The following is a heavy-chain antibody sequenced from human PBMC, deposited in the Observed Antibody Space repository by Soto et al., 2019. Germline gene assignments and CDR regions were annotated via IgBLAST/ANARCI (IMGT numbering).Heavy chain of an antibody. V-gene: IGHV1-69*01. D-gene: IGHD6-13*01. CDR2: IIPVFGTG. CDR3: ARETPSAAAAYYYYGLDV. J-gene: IGHJ6*02. CDR1: GGTFSSYF. Sequence: QVQLVQSGAEVKKAGSSVKVSCKVSGGTFSSYFINWVRQAPGQGLEWVGGIIPVFGTGSYAEKFQGRVTITAEESTSTAYMELSRLRSDDTAVYYCARETPSAAAAYYYYGLDVWGQGTTVTVPS.